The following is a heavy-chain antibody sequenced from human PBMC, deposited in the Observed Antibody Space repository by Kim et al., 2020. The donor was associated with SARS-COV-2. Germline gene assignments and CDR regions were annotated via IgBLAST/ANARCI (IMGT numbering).Heavy chain of an antibody. J-gene: IGHJ3*01. CDR1: GFTFSTYG. D-gene: IGHD3-10*01. Sequence: GGSLRLSCAASGFTFSTYGMHWVRQAPGKGLEWVAIIWFDAGNKYYADSVKGRFTISRDNSRNILYLEMNSLRAEDTGMYYCAKAGYRDSGDDAFDVWGQGTIVTVFS. CDR3: AKAGYRDSGDDAFDV. V-gene: IGHV3-33*06. CDR2: IWFDAGNK.